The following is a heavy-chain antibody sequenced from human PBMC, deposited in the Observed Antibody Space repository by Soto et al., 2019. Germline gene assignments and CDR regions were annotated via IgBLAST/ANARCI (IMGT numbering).Heavy chain of an antibody. J-gene: IGHJ4*02. V-gene: IGHV4-38-2*01. CDR2: IPHSGSA. CDR1: GYSISGDYY. Sequence: PSETLSLTCDVSGYSISGDYYWAWIRQPPGKGLERIASIPHSGSAYSNPSLKSRVAISVDSSRNHFSLTMKFVTAADTAVYYCARGVAVAGRAFDSWGQGTLVTVSS. D-gene: IGHD6-19*01. CDR3: ARGVAVAGRAFDS.